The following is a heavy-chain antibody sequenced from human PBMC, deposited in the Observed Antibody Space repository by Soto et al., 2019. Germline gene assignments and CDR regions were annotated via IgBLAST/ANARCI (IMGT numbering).Heavy chain of an antibody. CDR1: GFTFSSYD. CDR3: ARGGGGNSAYWYFDL. D-gene: IGHD2-21*02. J-gene: IGHJ2*01. CDR2: ISYDGSNK. Sequence: QVPLVESGGGVVQPGRSLRLSCAASGFTFSSYDMHWVRQAPGKGLEWVAVISYDGSNKYYADSVKGRFTISRDNSKNTLYLQMNSLRAEDTAVFYCARGGGGNSAYWYFDLWGRGTLVTVSS. V-gene: IGHV3-30-3*01.